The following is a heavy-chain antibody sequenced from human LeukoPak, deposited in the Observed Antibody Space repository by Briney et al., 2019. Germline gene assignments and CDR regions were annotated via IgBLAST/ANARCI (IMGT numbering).Heavy chain of an antibody. CDR1: GYTFTSYG. D-gene: IGHD3-22*01. V-gene: IGHV1-18*01. CDR3: ARDDGLPYYYDSSGYYGTD. Sequence: ASVRVSCKASGYTFTSYGISWVGQAPGQGGEWMGWMRAYNGNTNYAQKLQGRVTMTPDTSTSTAYMELRSLRSDDTAVYYCARDDGLPYYYDSSGYYGTDWGQGTLVTVSS. CDR2: MRAYNGNT. J-gene: IGHJ4*02.